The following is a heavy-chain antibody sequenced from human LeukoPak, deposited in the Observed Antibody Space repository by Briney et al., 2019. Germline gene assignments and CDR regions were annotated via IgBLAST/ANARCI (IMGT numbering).Heavy chain of an antibody. CDR3: ARDLVTANDAFDI. V-gene: IGHV1-46*01. D-gene: IGHD2-21*02. CDR2: INPSGGST. J-gene: IGHJ3*02. Sequence: GASVKVSCKASGYTFTSYYMHWVRQAPGQGLEWMGIINPSGGSTSYAQKFQGRVTMTRDMSTSTVYMELSSLRSEDTAVYYCARDLVTANDAFDIWGQGTMVTVSS. CDR1: GYTFTSYY.